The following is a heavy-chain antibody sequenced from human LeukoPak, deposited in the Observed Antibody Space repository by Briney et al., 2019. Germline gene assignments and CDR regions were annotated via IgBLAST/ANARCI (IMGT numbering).Heavy chain of an antibody. V-gene: IGHV4-34*01. CDR1: GGSFSAYY. J-gene: IGHJ4*02. CDR3: ARHKDWGYDY. D-gene: IGHD7-27*01. CDR2: IDHTGST. Sequence: SETLSLTCAVYGGSFSAYYWSWIRQPPGQGLEWIGEIDHTGSTNYNPSLKTPATISVDTSKNHFSLKLSSVTAADTAVYYCARHKDWGYDYWGQGTLVTVSP.